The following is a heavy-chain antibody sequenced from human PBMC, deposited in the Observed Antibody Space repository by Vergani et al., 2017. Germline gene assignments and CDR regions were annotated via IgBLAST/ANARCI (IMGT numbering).Heavy chain of an antibody. CDR1: EFTFSNYA. J-gene: IGHJ4*01. CDR2: ISGSGVSA. CDR3: AKQYCVSGNYLFDY. V-gene: IGHV3-23*01. Sequence: EVQLLESGGGLVQPGGSLRLTCAASEFTFSNYAMNWVRQAPGKGLEWVSGISGSGVSAYYTDSVKGRFTISRDNSKNMLFLQMNNLRTEDTAIYYCAKQYCVSGNYLFDYWDHGSLVAVSS. D-gene: IGHD2-21*01.